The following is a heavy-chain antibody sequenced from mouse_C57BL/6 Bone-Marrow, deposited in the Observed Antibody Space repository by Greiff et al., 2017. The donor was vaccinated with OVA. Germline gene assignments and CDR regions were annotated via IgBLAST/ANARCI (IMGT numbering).Heavy chain of an antibody. V-gene: IGHV1-69*01. J-gene: IGHJ1*03. CDR3: ARWVLRYFDV. CDR1: GYTFTSYW. Sequence: QVQLQQPGAELVMPGASVKLSCKASGYTFTSYWMHWVKQRPGQGLEWIGEIDPSDSYTNYNQKFKGKSTLTVDKSSSTAYMQLSSLTSEDSAVYYCARWVLRYFDVWGTGTTVTVSS. D-gene: IGHD2-3*01. CDR2: IDPSDSYT.